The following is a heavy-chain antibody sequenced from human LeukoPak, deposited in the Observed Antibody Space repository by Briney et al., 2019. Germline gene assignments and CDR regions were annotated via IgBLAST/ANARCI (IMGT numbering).Heavy chain of an antibody. Sequence: GGSLRLSCATSGFTFDNYAMHWVRQAPGKGLEWVSGITWNSGSIAYADSVKGRFSISRDNSKNTLYLQMNSLRAEDTAVYYCAKGVGATTENWFDPWGQGTLVTVSS. CDR3: AKGVGATTENWFDP. V-gene: IGHV3-9*01. J-gene: IGHJ5*02. CDR2: ITWNSGSI. CDR1: GFTFDNYA. D-gene: IGHD1-26*01.